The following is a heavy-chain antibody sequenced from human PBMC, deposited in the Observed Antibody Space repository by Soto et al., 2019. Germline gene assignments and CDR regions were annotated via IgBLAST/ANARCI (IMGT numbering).Heavy chain of an antibody. Sequence: PSQTLSLTCAISGDSVSSNSAAWNWIRQSPSRGLEWLGRTYYRSKWYNDYAVSVKSRITINPDTSKNQFSLQLNSVTPEDTAVYYFATQFAYCSSTSCSLGLGYWGQGTLVTVSS. V-gene: IGHV6-1*01. CDR3: ATQFAYCSSTSCSLGLGY. D-gene: IGHD2-2*01. CDR1: GDSVSSNSAA. J-gene: IGHJ4*02. CDR2: TYYRSKWYN.